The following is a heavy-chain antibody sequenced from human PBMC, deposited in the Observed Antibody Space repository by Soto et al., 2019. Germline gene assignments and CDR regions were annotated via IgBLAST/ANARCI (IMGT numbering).Heavy chain of an antibody. CDR1: GGSISSSSYY. Sequence: SETLSLTCTVSGGSISSSSYYWGWIRQPPGKGLEWIGSIYYSGSTYYNPSLKSRVTISVDTSKNQFSLKLSSVTAADTAVYYCASEYDILTGSIDYWGQGTLVTVSS. J-gene: IGHJ4*02. V-gene: IGHV4-39*01. D-gene: IGHD3-9*01. CDR3: ASEYDILTGSIDY. CDR2: IYYSGST.